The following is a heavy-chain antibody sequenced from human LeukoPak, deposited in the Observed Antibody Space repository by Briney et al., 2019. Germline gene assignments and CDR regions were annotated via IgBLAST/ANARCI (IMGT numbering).Heavy chain of an antibody. CDR2: IYTSGST. CDR3: ARGLFYGDYVSYYYYMDV. Sequence: SETLSLTCTVSGGSISSYYWSWIRQPAGKGLEWIGRIYTSGSTNYNPSLKSRVTISVDTSKNQFSLKLSSVTAADTAVYYCARGLFYGDYVSYYYYMDVWGKGTTVTVSS. V-gene: IGHV4-4*07. J-gene: IGHJ6*03. D-gene: IGHD4-17*01. CDR1: GGSISSYY.